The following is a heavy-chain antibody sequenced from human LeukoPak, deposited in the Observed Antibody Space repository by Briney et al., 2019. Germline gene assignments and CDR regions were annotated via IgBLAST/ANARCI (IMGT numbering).Heavy chain of an antibody. Sequence: GGSLRLPCAASGFTFDDYGMSWVRQGPGKGLEWVSGISWNGGYIGYVDSVKGRFTISRDNAKNSLYLQMNSLRAEDTALYYCARGYYDSSGKGGYFLDSWGQGTLVTVSS. D-gene: IGHD3-22*01. CDR2: ISWNGGYI. CDR1: GFTFDDYG. J-gene: IGHJ4*02. V-gene: IGHV3-20*04. CDR3: ARGYYDSSGKGGYFLDS.